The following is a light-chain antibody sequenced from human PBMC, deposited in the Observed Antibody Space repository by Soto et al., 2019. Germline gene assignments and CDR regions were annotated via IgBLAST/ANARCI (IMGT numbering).Light chain of an antibody. V-gene: IGLV2-14*01. CDR2: EVV. Sequence: QSALTQPASVSGSPGQSITISCTGTSSDVGGYNYVSWYQQHPGKAPKLIIYEVVNRPSGVSSRFSGSKSGNTASLTISGLQAEDEADFYCSLYTSSSTWVFGGGTKLTVL. CDR1: SSDVGGYNY. CDR3: SLYTSSSTWV. J-gene: IGLJ3*02.